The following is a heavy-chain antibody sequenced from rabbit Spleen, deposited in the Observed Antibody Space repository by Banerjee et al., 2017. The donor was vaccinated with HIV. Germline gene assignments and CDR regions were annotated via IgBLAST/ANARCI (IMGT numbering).Heavy chain of an antibody. CDR1: GFSFSSSYD. CDR3: ARDAGTGDYIDVYFSL. CDR2: IYTGNGKT. V-gene: IGHV1S45*01. D-gene: IGHD8-1*01. Sequence: QEQLVESGGGLVKPEGSLKLSCTASGFSFSSSYDMCWVRQAPGKGLEWIGCIYTGNGKTYYASWAKGRFTISKSSSTTVTLQMTSLTAADTATYFCARDAGTGDYIDVYFSLWGPGTLVTVS. J-gene: IGHJ4*01.